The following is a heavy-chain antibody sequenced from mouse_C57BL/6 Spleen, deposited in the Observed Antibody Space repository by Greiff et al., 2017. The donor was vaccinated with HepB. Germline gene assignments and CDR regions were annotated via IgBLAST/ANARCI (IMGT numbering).Heavy chain of an antibody. CDR2: IYPGSGST. Sequence: VQLQQSGAELVKPGASVKMSCKASGYTFTSYWITWVKQRPGQGLEWIGDIYPGSGSTNYNEKFKSKATLTVDTSSSTAYMQLSSLTSEDSAVYYCARNFYGNSPAYWGQGTLVTVSA. V-gene: IGHV1-55*01. CDR1: GYTFTSYW. J-gene: IGHJ3*01. D-gene: IGHD2-1*01. CDR3: ARNFYGNSPAY.